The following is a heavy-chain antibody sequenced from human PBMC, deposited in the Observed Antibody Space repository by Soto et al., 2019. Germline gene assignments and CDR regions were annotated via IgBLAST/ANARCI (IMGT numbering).Heavy chain of an antibody. CDR2: IGPSSSYT. CDR1: GFTFSGYY. J-gene: IGHJ4*02. V-gene: IGHV3-11*06. Sequence: PGGSLRLSCAASGFTFSGYYMSWMRPAPGKGLEWVSYIGPSSSYTNYADSVKGRFTISRDNAKNSLYLQMNSLRAEDTAVYYCARVVRLMLYSDYWGQGTLVTVSS. CDR3: ARVVRLMLYSDY. D-gene: IGHD2-8*01.